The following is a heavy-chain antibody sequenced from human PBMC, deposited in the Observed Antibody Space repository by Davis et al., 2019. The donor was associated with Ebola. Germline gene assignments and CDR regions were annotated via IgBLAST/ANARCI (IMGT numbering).Heavy chain of an antibody. J-gene: IGHJ6*02. CDR2: IWYDGSNK. CDR3: AKDPQKWELHYYYGMDV. CDR1: GGTFSSYA. D-gene: IGHD1-26*01. V-gene: IGHV3-33*06. Sequence: SCKASGGTFSSYAISWVRQAPGKGLEWVAVIWYDGSNKYYADSVKGRFTISRDNSKNTLYLQMNSLRAEDTAVYYCAKDPQKWELHYYYGMDVWGQGTTVTVSS.